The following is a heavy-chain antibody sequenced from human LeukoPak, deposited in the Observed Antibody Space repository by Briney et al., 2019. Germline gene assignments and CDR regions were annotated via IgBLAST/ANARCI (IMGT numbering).Heavy chain of an antibody. V-gene: IGHV3-11*01. D-gene: IGHD1-26*01. Sequence: GGSLRLSCAASGFTFSDYCMSWIRQAPGKGLEWVSYISNSGSTIYYADSVKGRFTISRDNANNSLYLQMNSLRAEDTAVYYCARDFLLGALGYWGQGTLVTVSS. CDR2: ISNSGSTI. J-gene: IGHJ4*02. CDR3: ARDFLLGALGY. CDR1: GFTFSDYC.